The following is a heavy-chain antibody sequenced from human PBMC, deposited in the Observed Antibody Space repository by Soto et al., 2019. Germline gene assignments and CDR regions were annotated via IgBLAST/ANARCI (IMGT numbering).Heavy chain of an antibody. J-gene: IGHJ6*03. CDR2: ISAYNGNT. CDR3: ARDRGVAPPVAGNTHYYYYMDV. V-gene: IGHV1-18*01. CDR1: GYSFTNYG. Sequence: QDQLVQSGVEVKKPGASVKVSCKASGYSFTNYGITWVRQAPGQGFEWMGWISAYNGNTNYAQKFQGRVTLTTEASMSTAYLELRSLRSDDTAVYYCARDRGVAPPVAGNTHYYYYMDVWGKGTTVTVSS. D-gene: IGHD6-19*01.